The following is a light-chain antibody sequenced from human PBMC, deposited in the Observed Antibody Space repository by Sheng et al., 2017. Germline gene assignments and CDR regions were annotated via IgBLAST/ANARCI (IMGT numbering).Light chain of an antibody. CDR2: GDN. CDR1: TSNIGTASD. Sequence: QSVLTQPPSVSGAPGQRVTISCTGSTSNIGTASDVHWYQQLPGAAPKRLIYGDNNRPSGVPDRFSGSKSGTSASLAITGLQTEDEAVYYCQSYDNSLSSWVFGGGTKLDRP. CDR3: QSYDNSLSSWV. J-gene: IGLJ3*02. V-gene: IGLV1-40*01.